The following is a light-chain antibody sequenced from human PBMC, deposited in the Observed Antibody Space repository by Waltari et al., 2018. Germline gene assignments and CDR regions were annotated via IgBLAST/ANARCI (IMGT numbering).Light chain of an antibody. Sequence: QSVLTQPPSVSAPPGQKVTISCSGSSSSSATNYTSWYQHRPGTAPKLLMYGNNKRPSWIPDRFSGSKSGTSATLGITGLQTGDEADYYCASWDNSLSVEMIGGGTKLTVL. CDR3: ASWDNSLSVEM. V-gene: IGLV1-51*02. J-gene: IGLJ2*01. CDR2: GNN. CDR1: SSSSATNY.